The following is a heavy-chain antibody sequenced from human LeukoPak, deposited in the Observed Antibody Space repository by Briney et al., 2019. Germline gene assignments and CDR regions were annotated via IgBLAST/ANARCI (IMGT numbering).Heavy chain of an antibody. J-gene: IGHJ6*02. CDR1: GDSIISRNW. Sequence: SGTLSLTCAVSGDSIISRNWWSWVRRPPGKGLEWIGDISHSGTTLYNPSLKSRVTISVDKSKNQFSLNLNSVTAADTAVYYCARVSAAGMEFHYGMDVWGQGTTVFVS. V-gene: IGHV4-4*02. D-gene: IGHD6-13*01. CDR2: ISHSGTT. CDR3: ARVSAAGMEFHYGMDV.